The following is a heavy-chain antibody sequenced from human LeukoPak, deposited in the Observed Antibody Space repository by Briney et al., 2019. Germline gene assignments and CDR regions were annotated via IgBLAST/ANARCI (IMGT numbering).Heavy chain of an antibody. CDR2: ISAYNGIT. CDR1: GYTFTSYG. V-gene: IGHV1-18*01. D-gene: IGHD6-13*01. Sequence: GSSVKVSCKASGYTFTSYGISWVREALCQRVSCLGFISAYNGITNYAQKLQGRVTMTTDTSTSTAYMELRSLRSDDTAVYYCARSTSWPHQYSSSWYNYYYMDVWGKGTTVTISS. CDR3: ARSTSWPHQYSSSWYNYYYMDV. J-gene: IGHJ6*03.